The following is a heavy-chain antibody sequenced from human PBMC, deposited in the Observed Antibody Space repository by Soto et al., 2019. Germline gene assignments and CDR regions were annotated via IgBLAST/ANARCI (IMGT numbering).Heavy chain of an antibody. CDR1: GYTFTSYG. V-gene: IGHV1-18*01. Sequence: QVHLVQSGAEVKKPGASVKVSCKASGYTFTSYGITWVRQAPGQGLEWMGWISDHNGNTDYAQKLQGRVIVTRDTYTSTYYMELRSLRSDDTGVYYCARGRYGEYGGQGALVTVTS. D-gene: IGHD1-1*01. CDR2: ISDHNGNT. CDR3: ARGRYGEY. J-gene: IGHJ4*02.